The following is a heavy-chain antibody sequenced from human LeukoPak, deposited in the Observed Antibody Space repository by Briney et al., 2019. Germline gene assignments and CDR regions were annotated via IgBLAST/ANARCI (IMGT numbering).Heavy chain of an antibody. Sequence: ASVKVSCKASGNSFTAYYIHXXXXXXXXXXXWXXXXNPNXXXTNYAEKFQRRXTXTXDTSISTAYMELSGLRSDDTAVYYCARTYFDFSTAYYTGGDIFAYWGQGTLVTVSS. CDR3: ARTYFDFSTAYYTGGDIFAY. J-gene: IGHJ4*02. CDR2: XNPNXXXT. D-gene: IGHD3-3*01. CDR1: GNSFTAYY. V-gene: IGHV1-2*02.